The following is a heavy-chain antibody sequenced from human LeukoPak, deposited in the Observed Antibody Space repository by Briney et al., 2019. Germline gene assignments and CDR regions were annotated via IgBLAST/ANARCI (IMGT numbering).Heavy chain of an antibody. CDR3: TKDRLSKWFDP. D-gene: IGHD5-12*01. CDR1: GLTFTVVNF. Sequence: ASVTLSCDASGLTFTVVNFIHWVRQAPARRPEWMGWINTNNGVTDYARTFQGRVTMTRDTSISTVYMELSRLTSDDMAMYYCTKDRLSKWFDPWGQGTLVTVSS. J-gene: IGHJ5*02. V-gene: IGHV1-2*02. CDR2: INTNNGVT.